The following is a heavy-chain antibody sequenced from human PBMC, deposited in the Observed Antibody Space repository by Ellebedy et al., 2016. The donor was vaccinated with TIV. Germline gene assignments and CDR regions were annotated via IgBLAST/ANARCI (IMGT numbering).Heavy chain of an antibody. J-gene: IGHJ3*02. CDR2: IDTGGDT. V-gene: IGHV3-53*01. CDR1: GFTVSYTY. D-gene: IGHD1-7*01. Sequence: GGSLRLSCAASGFTVSYTYMSWVRQAPGKGLEWVSLIDTGGDTYYADSVKGRFTISRDSSKNTVFLQRNSLRADDTAVYYCARRITGTYGDDALDIWGQGTMVTVS. CDR3: ARRITGTYGDDALDI.